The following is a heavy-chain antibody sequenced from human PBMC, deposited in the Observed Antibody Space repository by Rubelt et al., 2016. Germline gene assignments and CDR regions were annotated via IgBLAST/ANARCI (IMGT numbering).Heavy chain of an antibody. CDR3: ALVGYSWQLG. D-gene: IGHD2-15*01. CDR2: ISSSESNT. Sequence: GGGLVQPGGSLRLSCAASGFTFNSYAMTWVRQAPGKGLQWVSGISSSESNTYYAASVKDRFTISRDNTKNTLFLHMNSLRAEDTAVYRCALVGYSWQLGWGQGTLVTVSS. V-gene: IGHV3-23*01. CDR1: GFTFNSYA. J-gene: IGHJ4*02.